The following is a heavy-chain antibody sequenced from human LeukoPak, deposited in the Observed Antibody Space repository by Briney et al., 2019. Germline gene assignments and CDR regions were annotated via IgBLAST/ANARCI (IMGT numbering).Heavy chain of an antibody. CDR3: ARDREFARDGYSSRAFDI. D-gene: IGHD5-24*01. Sequence: GGSLRLSCAASGFTFSSYGMHWVRQAPGKGLEWVAVISYDGSNKYYADSVKGRFTISRDNSKNTLYLQMNSLRAEDTAVYYCARDREFARDGYSSRAFDIWGQGTMVTVSS. CDR1: GFTFSSYG. J-gene: IGHJ3*02. CDR2: ISYDGSNK. V-gene: IGHV3-30*03.